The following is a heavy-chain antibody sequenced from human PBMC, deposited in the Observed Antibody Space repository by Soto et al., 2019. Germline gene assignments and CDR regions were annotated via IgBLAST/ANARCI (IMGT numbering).Heavy chain of an antibody. CDR1: GFTFSSYS. D-gene: IGHD3-22*01. J-gene: IGHJ3*02. V-gene: IGHV3-21*01. Sequence: PGGSLRLSCAASGFTFSSYSMNWVRQAPGKGLEWVSSISSSSSYIYYANSVKGRFTISRDNAKNSLYLQMNSLRAEDTAVYYCARESSSGYYYDAFDIWGQGTMVT. CDR3: ARESSSGYYYDAFDI. CDR2: ISSSSSYI.